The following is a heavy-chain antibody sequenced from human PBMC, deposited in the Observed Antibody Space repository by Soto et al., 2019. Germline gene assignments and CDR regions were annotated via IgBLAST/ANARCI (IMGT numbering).Heavy chain of an antibody. Sequence: PGESLKISCKGSGYSFTSYWIGWVRQMPGKGLEWMGIIYPGDSDTRYSPSFQGQVTISADKSISTAYLQWSSLKASDTAMYYCARQGDYYDSSGHLTYLDAFDIWGQGTMVTVSS. V-gene: IGHV5-51*01. CDR2: IYPGDSDT. D-gene: IGHD3-22*01. CDR3: ARQGDYYDSSGHLTYLDAFDI. CDR1: GYSFTSYW. J-gene: IGHJ3*02.